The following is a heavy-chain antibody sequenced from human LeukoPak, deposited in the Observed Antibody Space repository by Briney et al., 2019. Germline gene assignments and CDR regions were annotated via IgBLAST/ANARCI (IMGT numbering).Heavy chain of an antibody. CDR1: GGSISSYY. J-gene: IGHJ6*02. CDR2: IYYSGST. Sequence: PSETLSLTCTVSGGSISSYYWSWIRQPPGKGLEWIGYIYYSGSTNYNPSLKSRVTMSVDTSKNQFSLKLSSVTAADTAVYYCARGNVYFWGMDVWGQGTTVTVSS. V-gene: IGHV4-59*01. CDR3: ARGNVYFWGMDV. D-gene: IGHD3-16*01.